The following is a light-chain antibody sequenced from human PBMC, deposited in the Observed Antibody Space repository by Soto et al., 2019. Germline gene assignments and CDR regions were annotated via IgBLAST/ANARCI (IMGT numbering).Light chain of an antibody. CDR2: SAS. CDR1: QDISNR. V-gene: IGKV1-17*03. CDR3: QQSYSTPRYT. Sequence: DIQVTQSPSAMSAAVGDRVTITCRTSQDISNRLGWFQQRPGKAPKRLISSASTLETGVPSRFSGTGSGTEFTLTISSLQPEDFATYYCQQSYSTPRYTFGQGTKLEIK. J-gene: IGKJ2*01.